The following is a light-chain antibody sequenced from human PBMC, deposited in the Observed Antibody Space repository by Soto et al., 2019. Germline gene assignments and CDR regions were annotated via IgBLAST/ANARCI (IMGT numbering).Light chain of an antibody. CDR2: AAS. J-gene: IGKJ1*01. CDR1: QSISRY. CDR3: HQSYSAPQT. V-gene: IGKV1-39*01. Sequence: DIQMTQSPSSLSASVGDRATVTCRASQSISRYLNWYQQKPGRAPNXMMYAASSLQSGVPSRFSGSGSGTDFTLTITSLQPEDVATYYCHQSYSAPQTLGQGTKVDIK.